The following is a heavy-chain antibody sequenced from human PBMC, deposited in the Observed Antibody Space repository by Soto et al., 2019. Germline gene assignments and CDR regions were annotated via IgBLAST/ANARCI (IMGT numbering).Heavy chain of an antibody. CDR3: ARAGPMVRGVHDAYYYYGMDV. D-gene: IGHD3-10*01. V-gene: IGHV3-30-3*01. CDR1: GFTFSSYA. J-gene: IGHJ6*02. CDR2: ISYDGSNK. Sequence: GGSLRLSCSASGFTFSSYAMHWVRQAPGKGLEWVAVISYDGSNKYYADSVKGRFTISRDNSKNTLYLQMNSLRAEDTAVYYCARAGPMVRGVHDAYYYYGMDVWGQGTTVTVSS.